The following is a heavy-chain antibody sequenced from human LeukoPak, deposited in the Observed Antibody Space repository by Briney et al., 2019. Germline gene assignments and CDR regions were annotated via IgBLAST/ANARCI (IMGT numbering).Heavy chain of an antibody. CDR1: GFTFSSYG. V-gene: IGHV3-30*03. D-gene: IGHD6-13*01. CDR3: AMPYIAAELGGFDY. CDR2: ISYDGSNK. Sequence: GRSLRLSCAASGFTFSSYGMHWVRQAPGKGLEWVAVISYDGSNKYYADSVKGRFTISRDNSKNTLYLQMNSLRAEDTAVYYCAMPYIAAELGGFDYWGQGTLVTVSS. J-gene: IGHJ4*02.